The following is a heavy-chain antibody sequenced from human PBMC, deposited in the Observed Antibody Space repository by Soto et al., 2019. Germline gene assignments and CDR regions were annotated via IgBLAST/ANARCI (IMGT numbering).Heavy chain of an antibody. J-gene: IGHJ5*02. D-gene: IGHD3-3*01. CDR1: GGTFSSYA. CDR2: IIPIFGTA. V-gene: IGHV1-69*13. CDR3: AXXXXXXXIFGVVTNAYNWFDP. Sequence: ASVKVSCKASGGTFSSYAISWVRQAPGQGLEWMGGIIPIFGTANXAQXXXGRXTXXXXXXXXTAYMELSSLRSEDTAVYYCAXXXXXXXIFGVVTNAYNWFDPWGQGTLVTVSS.